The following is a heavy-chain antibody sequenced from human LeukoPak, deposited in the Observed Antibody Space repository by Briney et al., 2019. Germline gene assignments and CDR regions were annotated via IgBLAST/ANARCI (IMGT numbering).Heavy chain of an antibody. CDR3: ARAPYYDFWSGQNWFDP. CDR2: INPNSGGT. Sequence: ASVKVSCKASGYTFTGYYMHWVRQAPGQGLEWMGWINPNSGGTNYAQKFQGRVTMTRDTSTSTAYMELSRLRSDDTAVYYCARAPYYDFWSGQNWFDPWGQGTLVTVPS. CDR1: GYTFTGYY. V-gene: IGHV1-2*02. J-gene: IGHJ5*02. D-gene: IGHD3-3*01.